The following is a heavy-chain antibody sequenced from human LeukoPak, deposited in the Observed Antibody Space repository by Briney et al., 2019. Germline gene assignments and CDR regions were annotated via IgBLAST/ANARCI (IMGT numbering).Heavy chain of an antibody. J-gene: IGHJ3*02. CDR2: INPSGGST. CDR1: GYTFTSYY. D-gene: IGHD2-15*01. Sequence: ASVKVSCKASGYTFTSYYMHWVRQAPGQGLEWMGIINPSGGSTSYAQKFQGRVTMTRDTSTSTVYMELSSLRSEDTALYYCAKGIIVVIAADRDAFDIWGQGTMVTVSS. CDR3: AKGIIVVIAADRDAFDI. V-gene: IGHV1-46*01.